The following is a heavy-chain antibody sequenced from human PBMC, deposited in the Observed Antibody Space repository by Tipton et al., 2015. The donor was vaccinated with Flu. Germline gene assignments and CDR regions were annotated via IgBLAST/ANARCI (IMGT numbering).Heavy chain of an antibody. Sequence: QLVQSGAEVKKPGASVKISCKVSGYTFTGHYMHWVRQAPGQGLEWMGWINPNSGDTKYAQKFEGRVTMTRDTSSSTAYMELSRLRSDDTAVYFCARDTGFTMTFYYFDYWGQGTVVTVSS. D-gene: IGHD3-22*01. J-gene: IGHJ4*02. CDR3: ARDTGFTMTFYYFDY. V-gene: IGHV1-2*02. CDR1: GYTFTGHY. CDR2: INPNSGDT.